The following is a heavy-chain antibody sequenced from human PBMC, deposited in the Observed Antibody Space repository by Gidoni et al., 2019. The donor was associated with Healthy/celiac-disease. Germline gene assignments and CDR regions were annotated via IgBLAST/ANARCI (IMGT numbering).Heavy chain of an antibody. CDR3: AKDSGGGHYYYYGMDV. Sequence: EVQLVESGGGLVQPGRSLRLSCAASGFTFDDYAMHWVRQAPGKGLEWVSGISWNSGSIGYADSVKGRFTISRDNAKNSLYLQMNSLRAEDTALYYCAKDSGGGHYYYYGMDVWGQGTTVTVSS. CDR2: ISWNSGSI. J-gene: IGHJ6*02. V-gene: IGHV3-9*01. D-gene: IGHD2-15*01. CDR1: GFTFDDYA.